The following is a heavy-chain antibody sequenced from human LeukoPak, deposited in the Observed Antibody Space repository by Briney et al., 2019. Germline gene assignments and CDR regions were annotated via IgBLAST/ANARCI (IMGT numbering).Heavy chain of an antibody. Sequence: SETLSLTCAVYGGSFSGYYWSWIRHPPGKGLEWIGEINHSGSTNYNPSLKSRVTISVDTSKNQFSLKLSSVTAADTAVYYCARGLSEQLATPPWGQGTLVTVSS. D-gene: IGHD6-6*01. V-gene: IGHV4-34*01. CDR1: GGSFSGYY. CDR2: INHSGST. J-gene: IGHJ5*02. CDR3: ARGLSEQLATPP.